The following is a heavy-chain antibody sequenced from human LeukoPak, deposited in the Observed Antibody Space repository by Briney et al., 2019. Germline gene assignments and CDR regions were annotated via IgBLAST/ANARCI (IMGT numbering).Heavy chain of an antibody. Sequence: ASVKISCKVPGYTFTDYYMHWVQQAPGKGLEWMGLVDPEDGETIYAEKFQGRVTITADTSTDTAYMELSSLRSEDTAVYYCARGLAGYSGGDDAFDLWGQGTMVTASS. CDR3: ARGLAGYSGGDDAFDL. V-gene: IGHV1-69-2*01. CDR2: VDPEDGET. D-gene: IGHD5-24*01. CDR1: GYTFTDYY. J-gene: IGHJ3*01.